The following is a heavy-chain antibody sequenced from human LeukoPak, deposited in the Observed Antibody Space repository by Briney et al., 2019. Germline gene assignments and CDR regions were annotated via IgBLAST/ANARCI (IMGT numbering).Heavy chain of an antibody. V-gene: IGHV1-18*01. D-gene: IGHD3-10*01. CDR2: ISAYNGNT. Sequence: ASVKVSCKASGYTFTSYGISWVRQAPGQGLEWMGWISAYNGNTNYAQKFQGRVTMTRDTSISTAYMELSRLRSDDTAVYYCARELRKIGELFPNWFDPWGRGTLVTVSS. CDR3: ARELRKIGELFPNWFDP. CDR1: GYTFTSYG. J-gene: IGHJ5*02.